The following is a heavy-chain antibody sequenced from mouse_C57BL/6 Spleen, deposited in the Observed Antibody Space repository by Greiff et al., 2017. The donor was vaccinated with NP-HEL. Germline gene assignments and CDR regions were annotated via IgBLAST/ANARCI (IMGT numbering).Heavy chain of an antibody. CDR3: ARSGRSWYFDV. Sequence: EVQRVESGGGLVQPGGSLSLSCAASGFTFTDYYMSWVRQPPGKALEWLGFIRNKANGYTTEYSASVKGRFTISRDNSQSILYLQMNALRAEDSATYYCARSGRSWYFDVWGTGTTVTVSS. V-gene: IGHV7-3*01. CDR2: IRNKANGYTT. J-gene: IGHJ1*03. CDR1: GFTFTDYY. D-gene: IGHD3-3*01.